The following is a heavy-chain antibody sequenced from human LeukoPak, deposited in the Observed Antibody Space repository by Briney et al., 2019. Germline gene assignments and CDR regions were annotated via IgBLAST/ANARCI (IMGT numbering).Heavy chain of an antibody. CDR2: INPNSGGT. V-gene: IGHV1-2*06. D-gene: IGHD4-23*01. J-gene: IGHJ6*03. Sequence: ASVKVSCKASGYTFTGYYMHWVRQAPGQGLEWMGRINPNSGGTNYAQKFQGRVTMTRDTSISTAYMELSRLRSDDTAVYYCAREGAMVVTPLPMDAWGKGTTVTVSS. CDR1: GYTFTGYY. CDR3: AREGAMVVTPLPMDA.